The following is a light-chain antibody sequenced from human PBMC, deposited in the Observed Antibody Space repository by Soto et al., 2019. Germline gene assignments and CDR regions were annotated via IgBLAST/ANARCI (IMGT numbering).Light chain of an antibody. J-gene: IGLJ1*01. V-gene: IGLV2-14*03. CDR3: NSYTSSSTYV. CDR2: DVT. Sequence: QSVLTQPASVSGSPGQSITMSGTGTSSDVGGFTYVSWYQQHPGKAPKLMIYDVTNRPSGVSYRFSGSKSGNTASLTISGLQAEDEADYYCNSYTSSSTYVFGTGTTVTVL. CDR1: SSDVGGFTY.